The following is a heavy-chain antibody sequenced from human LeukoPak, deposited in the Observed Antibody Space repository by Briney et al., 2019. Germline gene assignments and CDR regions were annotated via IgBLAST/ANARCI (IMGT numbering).Heavy chain of an antibody. CDR2: IYSKGTT. CDR3: ARGITRQTYGYSDGWIAFDI. J-gene: IGHJ3*02. V-gene: IGHV3-53*01. Sequence: SLTLSTATSGPNTNAYYMTCFPHAPAQRLQHTSLIYSKGTTSYAAAVSARFTLSRENSNNPLYLHMNSLRVEDTAVYYCARGITRQTYGYSDGWIAFDIWGQGPMVTVSS. CDR1: GPNTNAYY. D-gene: IGHD2-15*01.